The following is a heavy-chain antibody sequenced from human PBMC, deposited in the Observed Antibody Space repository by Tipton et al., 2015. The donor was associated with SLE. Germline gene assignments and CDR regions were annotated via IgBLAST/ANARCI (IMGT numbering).Heavy chain of an antibody. J-gene: IGHJ5*02. CDR3: ARTTEYFDP. Sequence: SLRLSCVASGFTFNDYAMHWVRQAPGRGLEWVSGINWNSDNRGYADSVKGRFTISRDNAKNSLYLQINSLRPEDTALYYCARTTEYFDPWGQGTLVTASS. CDR1: GFTFNDYA. V-gene: IGHV3-9*01. D-gene: IGHD1-1*01. CDR2: INWNSDNR.